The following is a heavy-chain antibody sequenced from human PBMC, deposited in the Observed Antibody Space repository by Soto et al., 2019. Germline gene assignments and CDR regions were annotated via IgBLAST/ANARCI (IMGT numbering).Heavy chain of an antibody. CDR1: GGSISSGDYY. J-gene: IGHJ3*02. CDR2: IYYSGST. V-gene: IGHV4-30-4*01. Sequence: QVQLQESGPGLVKPSQTLSLTCTVSGGSISSGDYYWSWIRQPPGKGLESIGYIYYSGSTYYNPSPRGRVSISVDTSKNQFSLKLSSVTAADTAVYYCARDQGDYYDSRTGAFDIWGQGTMVTVSS. CDR3: ARDQGDYYDSRTGAFDI. D-gene: IGHD3-22*01.